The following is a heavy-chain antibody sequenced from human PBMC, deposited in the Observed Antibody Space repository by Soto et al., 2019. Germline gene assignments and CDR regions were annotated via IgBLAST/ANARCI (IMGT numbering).Heavy chain of an antibody. CDR3: ARGSRPSRAAAETPGYYYYFMDV. V-gene: IGHV1-69*13. D-gene: IGHD6-13*01. CDR1: GGTFSSYA. Sequence: ASVKVSCKASGGTFSSYAISWVRQAPGQGLEWMGGIIPIFGTANYAQKFQGRVTITADESTSTAYMELSSLRSEDTAVYYCARGSRPSRAAAETPGYYYYFMDVWGQGTTVTVSS. CDR2: IIPIFGTA. J-gene: IGHJ6*02.